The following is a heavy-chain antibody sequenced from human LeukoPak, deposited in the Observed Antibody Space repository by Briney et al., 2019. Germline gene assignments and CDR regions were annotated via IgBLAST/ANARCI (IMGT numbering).Heavy chain of an antibody. CDR2: IYTSGST. Sequence: PSETLSLTCTVSGGFLSSYYWSWIRQPAGKGLEWIGRIYTSGSTNYNPSLKSRVTMSVDTSKNQFSLKLSSVTAADTAVYYCAREISVGAKGDFDYWGQGTLVTVSS. CDR3: AREISVGAKGDFDY. V-gene: IGHV4-4*07. D-gene: IGHD1-26*01. J-gene: IGHJ4*02. CDR1: GGFLSSYY.